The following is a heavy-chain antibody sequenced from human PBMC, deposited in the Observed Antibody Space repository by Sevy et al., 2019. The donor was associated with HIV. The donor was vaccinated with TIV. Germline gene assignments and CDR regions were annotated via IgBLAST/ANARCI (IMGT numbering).Heavy chain of an antibody. CDR1: GYTLIEFS. V-gene: IGHV1-24*01. CDR2: FDPDEGET. J-gene: IGHJ4*02. Sequence: ASVKVSCKVSGYTLIEFSMHWVRQAPGKGLEWMGVFDPDEGETIYAQRFQGRVTMTEDTSTDTAYMELGSLGSEDTAVYYCATGLPGEYVDCSSCYSDYFAYWGQGTLVTVSS. D-gene: IGHD2-15*01. CDR3: ATGLPGEYVDCSSCYSDYFAY.